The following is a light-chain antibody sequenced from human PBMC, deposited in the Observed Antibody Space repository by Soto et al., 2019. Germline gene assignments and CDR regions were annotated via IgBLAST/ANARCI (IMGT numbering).Light chain of an antibody. CDR3: QQRSNWPPEIT. CDR2: ETS. V-gene: IGKV3-11*01. CDR1: QSVSTY. Sequence: EIVLTQSPATLSLSPGERATLSCRASQSVSTYLAWYQQKPGQAPRLLIYETSNRAAGIPARFSGSGSGTDFTLTISSLEPEDFAVYYWQQRSNWPPEITFGPGTKVDIK. J-gene: IGKJ3*01.